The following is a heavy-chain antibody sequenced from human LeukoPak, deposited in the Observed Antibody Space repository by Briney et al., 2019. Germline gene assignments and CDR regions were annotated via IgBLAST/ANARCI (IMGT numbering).Heavy chain of an antibody. CDR3: AREPRNYYEIDY. D-gene: IGHD3-22*01. J-gene: IGHJ4*02. Sequence: GASVKVSCKASGYTFTRYYMNWVRQAPGQGLEWLGLINPSSSSATYAQKFQGRVTLTRDTSTSTVYMDLSSLRFEDTAVYYCAREPRNYYEIDYWGQGTLVTVSS. V-gene: IGHV1-46*01. CDR1: GYTFTRYY. CDR2: INPSSSSA.